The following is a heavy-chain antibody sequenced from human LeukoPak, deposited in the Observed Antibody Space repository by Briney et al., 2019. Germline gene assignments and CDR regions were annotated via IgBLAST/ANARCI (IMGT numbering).Heavy chain of an antibody. CDR2: ISPYNGKT. Sequence: ASVKVSCKASGYTFKTYGISWVRQAPGQGLEWMGWISPYNGKTMNAQMLQGGVTMTTDTSTSTAYMELRSLRSDDTAVYYCVRDRPIATLTHLADHYMDVWGKGTTVTVSS. CDR1: GYTFKTYG. CDR3: VRDRPIATLTHLADHYMDV. V-gene: IGHV1-18*01. J-gene: IGHJ6*03. D-gene: IGHD6-19*01.